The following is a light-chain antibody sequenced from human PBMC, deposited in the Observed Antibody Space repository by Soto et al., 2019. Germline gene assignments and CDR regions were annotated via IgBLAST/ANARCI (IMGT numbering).Light chain of an antibody. CDR3: QQYGSSPYT. J-gene: IGKJ2*01. CDR1: QSVSSNY. CDR2: GAS. Sequence: EIVLTQSPGTLSLSPGERATLSCRASQSVSSNYLFWYQQKLGQAPRLLIYGASSRATGTPDRFSGSGSGTDFTLTISRLEPEDFAVYYCQQYGSSPYTFGQGTKLESK. V-gene: IGKV3-20*01.